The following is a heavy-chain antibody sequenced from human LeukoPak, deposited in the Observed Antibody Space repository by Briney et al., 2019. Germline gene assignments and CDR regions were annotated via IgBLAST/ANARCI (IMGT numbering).Heavy chain of an antibody. V-gene: IGHV4-59*01. CDR1: DGSISDYY. CDR3: ARGEYSSSLEQFDY. J-gene: IGHJ4*02. CDR2: IYYSGST. Sequence: SETLSLTCTVSDGSISDYYWSWIRSAPGKALEWIGYIYYSGSTKYNPSLKSRVTISVDTSKNQFSLKLSSVTAADTAVYYCARGEYSSSLEQFDYWGQGTLVTVSS. D-gene: IGHD6-6*01.